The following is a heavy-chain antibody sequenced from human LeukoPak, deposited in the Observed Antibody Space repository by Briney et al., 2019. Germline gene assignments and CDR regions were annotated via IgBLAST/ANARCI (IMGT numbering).Heavy chain of an antibody. V-gene: IGHV3-23*01. J-gene: IGHJ4*02. Sequence: GGSLRLSCAASGFTFSSYAMSWVRQAPGKGLEWVSAISGSGGSTYYADSVKGRFTISRDNSKNTLYLQMNSLRAEDTAVYYCAKAPFSSGYLGYFVYWGQGTLVTVSS. CDR1: GFTFSSYA. CDR2: ISGSGGST. CDR3: AKAPFSSGYLGYFVY. D-gene: IGHD3-22*01.